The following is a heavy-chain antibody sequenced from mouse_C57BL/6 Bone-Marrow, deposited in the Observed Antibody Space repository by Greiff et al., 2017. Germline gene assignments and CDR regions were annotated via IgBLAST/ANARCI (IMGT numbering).Heavy chain of an antibody. CDR3: TRGYGSSLYAMDY. V-gene: IGHV5-9-1*02. Sequence: EVKLMESGEGLVKPGGSLKLSCAASGSTFSSYAMSWVRQTPEKRLEWVAYISSGGDYIYYADTVKGRFTISRDNARNTLYLQMSSLKSEDTAMYYCTRGYGSSLYAMDYWGQGTSVTVSS. J-gene: IGHJ4*01. CDR1: GSTFSSYA. D-gene: IGHD1-1*01. CDR2: ISSGGDYI.